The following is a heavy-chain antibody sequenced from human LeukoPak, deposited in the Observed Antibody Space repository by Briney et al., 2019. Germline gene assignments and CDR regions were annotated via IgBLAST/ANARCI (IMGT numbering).Heavy chain of an antibody. CDR1: GGSISSYY. J-gene: IGHJ6*03. V-gene: IGHV4-4*07. D-gene: IGHD3-3*01. CDR3: ARVVVFGVVSSDYYDYYMYV. Sequence: SETLSLTCTVSGGSISSYYWSWIRQPAGKGLEWIGRIYSSGSTNYSPSLKSRVTMSVDTSKNQFSLKLSSVTAADTAVYYCARVVVFGVVSSDYYDYYMYVWGKGTTVTVSS. CDR2: IYSSGST.